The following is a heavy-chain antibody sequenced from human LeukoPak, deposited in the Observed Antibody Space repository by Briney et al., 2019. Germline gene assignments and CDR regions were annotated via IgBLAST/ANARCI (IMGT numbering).Heavy chain of an antibody. D-gene: IGHD1-26*01. CDR3: ARDAEIVGATNLDY. V-gene: IGHV1-18*01. Sequence: ASVKVSCKASGYTFSSYGISWVRQAPGQGLEWMGWISAYNGNTNYAQKLQGRVTMTTDTSTRTAYMELRSLRSDDTAVYYCARDAEIVGATNLDYWGQGTLVTVSS. J-gene: IGHJ4*02. CDR1: GYTFSSYG. CDR2: ISAYNGNT.